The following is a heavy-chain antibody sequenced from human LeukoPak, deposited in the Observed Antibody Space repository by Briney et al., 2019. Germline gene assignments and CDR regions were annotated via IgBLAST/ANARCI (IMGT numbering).Heavy chain of an antibody. CDR3: ARCYGGKVGYYYYYYMDV. V-gene: IGHV4-59*01. Sequence: SETLSLTCTVSGGSISSYYWSWIRQPPGKGLEWIGYIYYSGSTNYNPSLKSRVTISVDASKNQFSLKLSSVTAADTAVYYCARCYGGKVGYYYYYYMDVWGEGTTVTVSS. CDR2: IYYSGST. CDR1: GGSISSYY. J-gene: IGHJ6*03. D-gene: IGHD4-23*01.